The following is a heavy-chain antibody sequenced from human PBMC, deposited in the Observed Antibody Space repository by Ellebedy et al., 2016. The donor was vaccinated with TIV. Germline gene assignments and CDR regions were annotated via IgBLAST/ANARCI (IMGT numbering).Heavy chain of an antibody. CDR1: GASISSYY. CDR2: IYYNENT. J-gene: IGHJ4*02. V-gene: IGHV4-59*08. D-gene: IGHD5-12*01. CDR3: ASTPFSAGSGYHPHDY. Sequence: MPSETLSLTCTVSGASISSYYWSRIRQPPGKGLEWIGYIYYNENTNYNPSLKSRVTISVDTSKNQFSLNLNSVTAADTAVYFRASTPFSAGSGYHPHDYWGQGILVTVSS.